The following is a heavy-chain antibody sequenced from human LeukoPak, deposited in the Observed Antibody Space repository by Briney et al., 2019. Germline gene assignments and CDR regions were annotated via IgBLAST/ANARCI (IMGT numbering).Heavy chain of an antibody. Sequence: SETLSLTCAVYGGSFSGYYWSWIRQPLGKGLEWIGSIYHSGSTYYNPSLKSRVTISVDTSKNQFSLRLSSLTAADTALYYCARDRKYYYHMDVWGKGTTVTVSS. CDR3: ARDRKYYYHMDV. J-gene: IGHJ6*03. CDR1: GGSFSGYY. D-gene: IGHD1-14*01. CDR2: IYHSGST. V-gene: IGHV4-34*01.